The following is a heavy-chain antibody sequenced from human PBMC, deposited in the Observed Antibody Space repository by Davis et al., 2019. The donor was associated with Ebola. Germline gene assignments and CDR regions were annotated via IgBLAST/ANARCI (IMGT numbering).Heavy chain of an antibody. Sequence: SVKVSCKASGGTFSSYAISWVRQAPGQGLEWMGRIIPILGIANYAQKFQGRVTITADKSTSTAYMELSSLRSEDTAVYYCARVGGGSYYGWFDPWGQGTLVTVSS. CDR1: GGTFSSYA. CDR2: IIPILGIA. V-gene: IGHV1-69*04. CDR3: ARVGGGSYYGWFDP. J-gene: IGHJ5*02. D-gene: IGHD1-26*01.